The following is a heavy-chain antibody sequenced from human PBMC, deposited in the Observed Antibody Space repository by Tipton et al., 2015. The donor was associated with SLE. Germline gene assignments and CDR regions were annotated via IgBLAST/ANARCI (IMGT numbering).Heavy chain of an antibody. D-gene: IGHD2-15*01. CDR3: TRHEGSEKSY. J-gene: IGHJ4*02. CDR2: IRSKANSYAT. CDR1: GFTFSGSA. V-gene: IGHV3-73*01. Sequence: SLRLSCAAPGFTFSGSAMHWVRQASGKGLEWVGRIRSKANSYATAYAAAVKGRFTISRDDSKNTAYLQMNSLKTEDTAVYYCTRHEGSEKSYWGQGTLVTVSS.